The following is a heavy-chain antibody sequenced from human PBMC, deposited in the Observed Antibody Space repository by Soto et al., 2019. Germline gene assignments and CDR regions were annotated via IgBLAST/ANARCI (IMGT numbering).Heavy chain of an antibody. Sequence: EVQLLESGGGLVQPGGSLRLSCAASGFTFSSYAMSWVRQAPGKGLEWVSAIRGSGGSTYYADSVKGRFTISRDNSKNTLYLQMNSLRAEDTAVYYCAKDSPPYCSGGSCFPVGWFDPWGQGTLVTVSS. CDR1: GFTFSSYA. J-gene: IGHJ5*02. V-gene: IGHV3-23*01. CDR2: IRGSGGST. D-gene: IGHD2-15*01. CDR3: AKDSPPYCSGGSCFPVGWFDP.